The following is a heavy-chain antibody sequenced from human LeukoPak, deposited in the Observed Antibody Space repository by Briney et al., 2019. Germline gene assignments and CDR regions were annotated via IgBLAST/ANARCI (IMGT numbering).Heavy chain of an antibody. CDR3: ASYLTSIPSGMDV. J-gene: IGHJ6*02. CDR2: ISTDGSTT. D-gene: IGHD2/OR15-2a*01. Sequence: PGGSLRLSCAASGFTFSRYWMHWLRQAPGKGLVWVSRISTDGSTTTYADSVKGQFTISRDNGKNTLYLQMNSLIAEDTAVYYCASYLTSIPSGMDVWGQGTTVTVSS. CDR1: GFTFSRYW. V-gene: IGHV3-74*01.